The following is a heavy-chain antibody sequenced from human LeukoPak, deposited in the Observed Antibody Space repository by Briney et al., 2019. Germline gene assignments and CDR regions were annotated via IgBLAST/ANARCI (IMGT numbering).Heavy chain of an antibody. V-gene: IGHV4-39*01. J-gene: IGHJ4*02. CDR2: IYYSGST. Sequence: SETLSLTCTVSGGSISSSSYYWGWIRQPPGKGLEWIGSIYYSGSTYYNPSLKSRVTISVDTSKNQFSLKLSSVTAADTAVYYCARHEVLWFGELLGHFDYWGQGTLVTVSS. CDR1: GGSISSSSYY. D-gene: IGHD3-10*01. CDR3: ARHEVLWFGELLGHFDY.